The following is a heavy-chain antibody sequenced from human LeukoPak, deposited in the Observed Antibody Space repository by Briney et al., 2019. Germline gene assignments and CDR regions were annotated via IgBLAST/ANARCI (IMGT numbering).Heavy chain of an antibody. V-gene: IGHV3-48*01. Sequence: GGSLRLSCAASGFTFSRYSMIWVRQAPGKGLEWLSYISSSSRSIFNAESVKGRFTISRDNAKNSLYLQMNSLRAEDTAMYSCAGAGPDDYDFWSGGTFDIWGQGTMVTVSS. J-gene: IGHJ3*02. D-gene: IGHD3-3*01. CDR3: AGAGPDDYDFWSGGTFDI. CDR1: GFTFSRYS. CDR2: ISSSSRSI.